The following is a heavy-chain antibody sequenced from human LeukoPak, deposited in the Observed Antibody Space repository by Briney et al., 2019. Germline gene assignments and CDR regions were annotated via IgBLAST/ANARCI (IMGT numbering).Heavy chain of an antibody. CDR3: ARVRYSDSSVLTRKRSYYFDY. D-gene: IGHD3-22*01. V-gene: IGHV4-4*07. Sequence: SETLSLTCTVSGGSISSYYWSWIRQPAGRGLESIGHISTSGSTNYNPSLKSRVTMSVDTSKNQFSLKLSSVTAADTAVYYCARVRYSDSSVLTRKRSYYFDYWGQGTLVTVSS. CDR2: ISTSGST. CDR1: GGSISSYY. J-gene: IGHJ4*02.